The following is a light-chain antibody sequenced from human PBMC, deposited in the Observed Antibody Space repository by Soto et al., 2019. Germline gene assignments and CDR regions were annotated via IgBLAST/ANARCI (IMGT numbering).Light chain of an antibody. V-gene: IGKV3-20*01. CDR2: GAS. J-gene: IGKJ1*01. Sequence: EIVLTQSPGTLSLSPRERATLSCRASQSLSGSYLAWYQQKPGQAPRLLIYGASSRATGIPDRFSGSGSGTDFTLTISRLEPEDFAVYYCQQYGSSRTFGQGTKVEIK. CDR3: QQYGSSRT. CDR1: QSLSGSY.